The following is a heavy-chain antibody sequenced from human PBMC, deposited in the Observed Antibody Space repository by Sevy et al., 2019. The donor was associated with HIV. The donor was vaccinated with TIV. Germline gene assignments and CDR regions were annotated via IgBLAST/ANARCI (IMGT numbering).Heavy chain of an antibody. CDR1: GFTFSRYE. V-gene: IGHV3-48*03. D-gene: IGHD4-4*01. J-gene: IGHJ4*02. Sequence: GGSLRLSCVGSGFTFSRYEMNWVRQAPGKGLQWISYISTGGGNIYYSDSLKGRLTISRDNAKNSVQLQMNSLRAEDTALYYCATSRRDDYNYFFDYWGQGTLVTVSS. CDR2: ISTGGGNI. CDR3: ATSRRDDYNYFFDY.